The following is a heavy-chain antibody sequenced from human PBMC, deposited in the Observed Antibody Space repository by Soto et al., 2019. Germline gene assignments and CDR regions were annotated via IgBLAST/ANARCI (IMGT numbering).Heavy chain of an antibody. CDR1: GFTFSSYS. D-gene: IGHD3-9*01. Sequence: PGGSLRLSCAASGFTFSSYSMNWVRQAPGKGLEWVSSISSSSSYIYYADSVKGRFTISRDNAKNSLYLQMNSLRAEDTAVYYCASGVGADFEWLYYWGQGTLVTVSS. J-gene: IGHJ4*02. V-gene: IGHV3-21*01. CDR3: ASGVGADFEWLYY. CDR2: ISSSSSYI.